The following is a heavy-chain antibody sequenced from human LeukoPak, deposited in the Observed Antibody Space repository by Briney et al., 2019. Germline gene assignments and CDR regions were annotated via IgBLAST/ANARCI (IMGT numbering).Heavy chain of an antibody. CDR1: GGTFSSYA. CDR3: ARDFQGSYGSLDY. Sequence: SVKVSCKASGGTFSSYAISWVRQAPGQGLEWMGGIIPIFGTANYAQKFQGRVTITADESTSTAYMELSSLRSEDTAVYYCARDFQGSYGSLDYWGQGTLVTVSS. V-gene: IGHV1-69*13. J-gene: IGHJ4*02. CDR2: IIPIFGTA. D-gene: IGHD5-18*01.